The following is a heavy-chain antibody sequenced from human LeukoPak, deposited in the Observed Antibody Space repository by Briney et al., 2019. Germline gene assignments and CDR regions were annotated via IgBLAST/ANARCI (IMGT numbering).Heavy chain of an antibody. D-gene: IGHD6-19*01. CDR2: IIPILGIA. J-gene: IGHJ4*02. V-gene: IGHV1-69*04. Sequence: ASVKVSCKASGGTFSSYAISWVRQAPGQGLEWMGRIIPILGIANYAQKFQGRVTITADKSTSTAYMELSSLRSEDTAVHYCARLTTSSGWYIDYWGQGTLVTVSS. CDR3: ARLTTSSGWYIDY. CDR1: GGTFSSYA.